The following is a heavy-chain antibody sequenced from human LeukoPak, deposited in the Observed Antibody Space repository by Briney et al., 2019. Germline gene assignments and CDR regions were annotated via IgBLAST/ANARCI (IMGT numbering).Heavy chain of an antibody. D-gene: IGHD3-16*01. CDR2: IYYTKSN. V-gene: IGHV4-59*02. CDR3: ARALGKDKFLTPYDY. CDR1: GGSVSSYY. Sequence: SETLSLTCTVSGGSVSSYYWSWIRQPPGKGLEWIGYIYYTKSNNYNPSLSSRVSISVDTSKNQFSLKVNSVTAADPAAYYCARALGKDKFLTPYDYWGQGTLVTVSS. J-gene: IGHJ4*02.